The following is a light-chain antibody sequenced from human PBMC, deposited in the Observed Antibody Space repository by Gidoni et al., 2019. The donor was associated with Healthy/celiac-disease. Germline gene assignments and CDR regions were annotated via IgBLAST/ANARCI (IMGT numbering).Light chain of an antibody. CDR2: SNH. Sequence: QSVLPQPPSASGTPGQRVTISCYGGSSTIGSKPVNWYQQLPGTAPKLLIYSNHQRPSGVPDRFSGSKSGTSASLAISGLQSEDEADYYCAAWDDSLNGLYVFGTGTKITVL. J-gene: IGLJ1*01. CDR1: SSTIGSKP. CDR3: AAWDDSLNGLYV. V-gene: IGLV1-44*01.